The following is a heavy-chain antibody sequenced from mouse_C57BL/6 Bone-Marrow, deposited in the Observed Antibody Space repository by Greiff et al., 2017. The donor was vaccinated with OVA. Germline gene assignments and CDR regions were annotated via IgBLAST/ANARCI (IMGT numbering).Heavy chain of an antibody. CDR2: IYPRSGNT. D-gene: IGHD3-2*02. CDR3: ARVQLRLLWFAY. J-gene: IGHJ3*01. V-gene: IGHV1-81*01. CDR1: GYTFTSYG. Sequence: VQLQQSGAELARPGASVKLSCKASGYTFTSYGISWVKQRTGQGLEWIGEIYPRSGNTYYNEKFKGKATLTADKSSSKAYMELRSLTSEDSAVYFCARVQLRLLWFAYWGQGTLVTVSA.